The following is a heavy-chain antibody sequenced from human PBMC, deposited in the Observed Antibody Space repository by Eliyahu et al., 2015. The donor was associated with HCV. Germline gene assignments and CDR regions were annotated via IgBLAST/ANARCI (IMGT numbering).Heavy chain of an antibody. CDR3: TTDLSGYNWNYEFYYYYGMDV. V-gene: IGHV3-15*01. CDR2: IKSKTDGGTT. CDR1: GFTXXXXX. Sequence: EVQLVESGGGLVKPGGSLRLSCAASGFTXXXXXMSWVRXAPGKGLEWVGRIKSKTDGGTTDYAAPVKGRFTISRDDSKNTLYLQMNSLKTEDTAVYYCTTDLSGYNWNYEFYYYYGMDVWGQGTTVTVSS. D-gene: IGHD1-7*01. J-gene: IGHJ6*02.